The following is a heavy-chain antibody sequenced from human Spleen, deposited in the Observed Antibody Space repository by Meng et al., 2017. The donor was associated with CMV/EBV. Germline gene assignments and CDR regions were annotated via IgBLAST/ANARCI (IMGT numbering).Heavy chain of an antibody. CDR3: ARGVGAKIGFDP. J-gene: IGHJ5*02. D-gene: IGHD1-26*01. CDR1: RSPFTASF. V-gene: IGHV1-2*02. CDR2: ITPNSGAT. Sequence: SKASRSPFTASFMPWLRQAPGPGLEWMGGITPNSGATTFAQKFQGRVTMTRDTSISTAYMELSRLTSDDTAVYYWARGVGAKIGFDPWGQGTLVTVSS.